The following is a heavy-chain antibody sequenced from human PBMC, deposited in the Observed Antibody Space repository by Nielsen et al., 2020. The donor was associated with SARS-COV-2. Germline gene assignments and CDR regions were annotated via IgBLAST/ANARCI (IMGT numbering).Heavy chain of an antibody. Sequence: SLKISCAASGFTFDDYAMHWVRQAPGKGLEWVSGISWNSGSIGYADSVKGRFTISRDNAKNSLYLQMNSLRAEDTALYYCAKLPQRGANTFDYWGQGTLVTVSS. CDR3: AKLPQRGANTFDY. J-gene: IGHJ4*02. D-gene: IGHD1-26*01. CDR2: ISWNSGSI. V-gene: IGHV3-9*01. CDR1: GFTFDDYA.